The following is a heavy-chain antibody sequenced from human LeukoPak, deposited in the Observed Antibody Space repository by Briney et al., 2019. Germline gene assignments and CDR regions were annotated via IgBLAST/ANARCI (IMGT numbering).Heavy chain of an antibody. D-gene: IGHD6-13*01. CDR1: GFTFSDYY. Sequence: GGSLRLSCAASGFTFSDYYMSWIRQAPGKGLEWVSYISSSGSTIYYADSVKGRFTISRDNAKNSLYLRMNSLRAEDTAVYYCASISSSWYSDYWGQGTLVTVSS. J-gene: IGHJ4*02. CDR3: ASISSSWYSDY. V-gene: IGHV3-11*01. CDR2: ISSSGSTI.